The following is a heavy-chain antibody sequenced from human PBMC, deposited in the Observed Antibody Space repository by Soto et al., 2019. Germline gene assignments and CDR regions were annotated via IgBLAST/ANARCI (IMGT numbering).Heavy chain of an antibody. CDR1: GFTFSSYS. CDR3: ARDPRYGDEYYFDY. V-gene: IGHV3-21*01. CDR2: ISSSSSYI. Sequence: GGSLRLSCAASGFTFSSYSMNWVRQAPGKGLEWVSSISSSSSYIYYADSVKGRFTISRDNAKNSLYLQMNSLRAEDTAVYYCARDPRYGDEYYFDYWGQGTLVTVSS. D-gene: IGHD4-17*01. J-gene: IGHJ4*02.